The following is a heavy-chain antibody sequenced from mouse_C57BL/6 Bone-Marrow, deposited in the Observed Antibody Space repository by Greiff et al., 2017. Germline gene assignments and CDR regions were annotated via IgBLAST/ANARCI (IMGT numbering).Heavy chain of an antibody. CDR3: ASCGTLCYYIDY. V-gene: IGHV1-4*01. J-gene: IGHJ2*01. Sequence: QVQLQQSGAELARPGASVTMSCKASGYTFTSYTMHWVKQSPGQGLEWIGYIYPSSGYTKYNPQFKDKATLTADKSSSTDYIQLSRLTSEDSAVYNGASCGTLCYYIDYWGQGTTLTVSS. D-gene: IGHD1-1*01. CDR1: GYTFTSYT. CDR2: IYPSSGYT.